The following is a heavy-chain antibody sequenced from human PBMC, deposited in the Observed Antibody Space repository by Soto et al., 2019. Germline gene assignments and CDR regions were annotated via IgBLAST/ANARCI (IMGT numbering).Heavy chain of an antibody. CDR1: GYTFTNYG. CDR2: ISRYNGNT. Sequence: QVQLVQSGAEVKKPGASVKVSCKAAGYTFTNYGISWVRQAPGQGLEWMGWISRYNGNTNYAQKFQGRITMTTDTSTRTAYMELRSLRSDDTAVYYCARGLTFGGVSVTKGCFDYWGQVTLVTVSS. D-gene: IGHD3-16*02. CDR3: ARGLTFGGVSVTKGCFDY. V-gene: IGHV1-18*01. J-gene: IGHJ4*02.